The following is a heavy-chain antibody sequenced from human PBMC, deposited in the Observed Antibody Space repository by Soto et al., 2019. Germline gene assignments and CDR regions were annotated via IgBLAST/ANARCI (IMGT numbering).Heavy chain of an antibody. CDR2: IYSGGST. CDR1: GFTVSSNY. CDR3: ATIGLQLYGVDY. Sequence: EVQLVESGGGLVKPGGSLRLSCAASGFTVSSNYMSWVRQAPGKGLEWVSVIYSGGSTYYADSVKGRFTISRDNSKNTLYLQMNSLRAEDTAVYYCATIGLQLYGVDYWGQGTLVTVSS. J-gene: IGHJ4*02. V-gene: IGHV3-66*01. D-gene: IGHD5-18*01.